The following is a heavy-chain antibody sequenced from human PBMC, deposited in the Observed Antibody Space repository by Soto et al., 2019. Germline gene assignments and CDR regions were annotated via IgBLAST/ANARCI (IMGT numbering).Heavy chain of an antibody. CDR1: CGSIGSSSYY. V-gene: IGHV4-39*01. D-gene: IGHD6-19*01. Sequence: PSQTLCVTCTVACGSIGSSSYYWSWIRQPPGKGLEWIGSIYDRGSTYSNPSLKSRLTKSLDTSKNQFSLKLTSVTAADTAFYYCARHGYTSGRTYFDYWGQGTLVTVSS. J-gene: IGHJ4*02. CDR2: IYDRGST. CDR3: ARHGYTSGRTYFDY.